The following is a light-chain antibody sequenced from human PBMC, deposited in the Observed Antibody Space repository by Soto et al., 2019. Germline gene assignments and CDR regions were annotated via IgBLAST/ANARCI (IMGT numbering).Light chain of an antibody. CDR2: GAS. Sequence: EIVMTQSPATLPVSTGERATLSCRASQSVSSNLAWYQQKPGQAPRLLIYGASTRATGIPARFSGSGSGTEFTLTISILQSEDFAVYYCQQYNNWPQTFGQGTKVDIK. CDR1: QSVSSN. CDR3: QQYNNWPQT. V-gene: IGKV3-15*01. J-gene: IGKJ1*01.